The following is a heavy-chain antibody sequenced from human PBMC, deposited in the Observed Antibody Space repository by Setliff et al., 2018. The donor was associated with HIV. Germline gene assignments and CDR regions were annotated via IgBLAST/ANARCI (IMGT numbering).Heavy chain of an antibody. CDR1: GFTFSNYA. CDR3: ARSKGHLYYDDDTGYVLRAFDI. Sequence: GGSLRLSCAVSGFTFSNYAMHWVRQASGKGLEWVAVISYDGNYKYYSDSVKGRLTISRDNSKNTLYLQMNSLRAEDTAVYCCARSKGHLYYDDDTGYVLRAFDIWGQGTMVTVSS. J-gene: IGHJ3*02. D-gene: IGHD3-22*01. V-gene: IGHV3-30*04. CDR2: ISYDGNYK.